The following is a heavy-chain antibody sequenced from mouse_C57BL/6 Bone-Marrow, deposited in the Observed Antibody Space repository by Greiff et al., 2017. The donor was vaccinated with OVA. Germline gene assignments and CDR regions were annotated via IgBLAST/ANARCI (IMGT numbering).Heavy chain of an antibody. CDR3: ARIYYDFSWYFDV. V-gene: IGHV3-6*01. D-gene: IGHD2-4*01. Sequence: EVHLVESGPGLVKPSQSLSLTCSVTGYSITSGYYWNWIRQFPGNKLEWMGYISYDGSNNYNPSLKNRISITRDTSKNQFFLKLNSVTTEDTATYYCARIYYDFSWYFDVWGTGTTVTVSS. CDR2: ISYDGSN. J-gene: IGHJ1*03. CDR1: GYSITSGYY.